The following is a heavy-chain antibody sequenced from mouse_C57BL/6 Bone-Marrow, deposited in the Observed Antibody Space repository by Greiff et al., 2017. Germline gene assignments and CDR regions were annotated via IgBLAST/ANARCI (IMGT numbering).Heavy chain of an antibody. D-gene: IGHD2-1*01. CDR1: GYTFTSYW. Sequence: QVQLKQPGAELVKPGASVKMSCKASGYTFTSYWITWVKQRPGQGLEWIGDIYPGSGSTNYNEKFKSKATLTVDTSSSTAYMQLSSLTSEDSAVYYCARWDQYYGNYPYAMDYWGQGTSVTVSS. J-gene: IGHJ4*01. CDR2: IYPGSGST. V-gene: IGHV1-55*01. CDR3: ARWDQYYGNYPYAMDY.